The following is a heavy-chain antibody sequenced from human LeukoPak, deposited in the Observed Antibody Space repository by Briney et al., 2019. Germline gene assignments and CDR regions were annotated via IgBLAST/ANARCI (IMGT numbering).Heavy chain of an antibody. Sequence: SQTLSLTCTVSGGSISSGGYSWSWIRQHPGKGLEWFGYIYYSGSTYYNPSLKSRVTISVDTSKNQFSLKLSSVTAADTAVYYCARGPYCSSTSCYKEYFQHWGQGTLVTVSS. V-gene: IGHV4-31*03. J-gene: IGHJ1*01. CDR3: ARGPYCSSTSCYKEYFQH. CDR1: GGSISSGGYS. D-gene: IGHD2-2*02. CDR2: IYYSGST.